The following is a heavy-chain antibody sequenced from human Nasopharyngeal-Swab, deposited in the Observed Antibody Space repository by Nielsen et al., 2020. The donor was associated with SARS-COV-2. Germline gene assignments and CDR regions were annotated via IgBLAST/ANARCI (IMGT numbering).Heavy chain of an antibody. V-gene: IGHV1-2*02. D-gene: IGHD3-22*01. Sequence: ASVKVSCKASANTFTGSYIHWVRQAPGQGLEWMGWMNPKSGVTSYAQKFQGRVTMTWDTSTSTAYIQLSRLRSDDTAVYYCARDYYDNYDSDYWGQGTLVTVSS. CDR3: ARDYYDNYDSDY. CDR1: ANTFTGSY. J-gene: IGHJ4*02. CDR2: MNPKSGVT.